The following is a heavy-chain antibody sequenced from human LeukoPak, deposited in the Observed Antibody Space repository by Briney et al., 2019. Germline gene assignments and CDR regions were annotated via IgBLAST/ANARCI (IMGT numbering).Heavy chain of an antibody. Sequence: GRSLRLSCAASGFTFSSYAMHWVRQAPGKGLEWVAVISYDGSNKYYADSVKGRFTISRDNSKNTLYLQMNSLRAEDTAVYYCARGEWELLLSAVDYWGQGTLVTVSS. CDR2: ISYDGSNK. J-gene: IGHJ4*02. CDR1: GFTFSSYA. V-gene: IGHV3-30-3*01. CDR3: ARGEWELLLSAVDY. D-gene: IGHD1-26*01.